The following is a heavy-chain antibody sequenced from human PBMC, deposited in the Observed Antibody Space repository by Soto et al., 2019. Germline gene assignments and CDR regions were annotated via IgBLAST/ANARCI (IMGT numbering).Heavy chain of an antibody. CDR3: ARVQNVDTSMVTGGGWFDP. D-gene: IGHD5-18*01. Sequence: QVQLVQSGAEVKKPGASVKVSCEASGYTFTTYGISWVRQAPGQGLEWIGWISTKNGNTNYAQKLQGRVTMTTDTVTRTAYMELRILRSDGTPVYYCARVQNVDTSMVTGGGWFDPWGQGTLVTVSS. CDR2: ISTKNGNT. J-gene: IGHJ5*02. V-gene: IGHV1-18*01. CDR1: GYTFTTYG.